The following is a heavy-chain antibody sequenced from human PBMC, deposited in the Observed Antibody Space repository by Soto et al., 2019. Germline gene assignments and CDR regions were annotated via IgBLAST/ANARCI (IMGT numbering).Heavy chain of an antibody. V-gene: IGHV3-30-3*01. J-gene: IGHJ3*02. D-gene: IGHD3-3*01. Sequence: QVQLVESGGGVVQPGRSLRLSCAASGFTFSSYAMHWVRQAPGKGLEWVAVISYDGSNKYYADSVKGRFTISRDNSKNTLYLQMNSLRAEDTAVYYCARRNRRFLEWLLYQDAFDIWGQGTMVTVSS. CDR2: ISYDGSNK. CDR3: ARRNRRFLEWLLYQDAFDI. CDR1: GFTFSSYA.